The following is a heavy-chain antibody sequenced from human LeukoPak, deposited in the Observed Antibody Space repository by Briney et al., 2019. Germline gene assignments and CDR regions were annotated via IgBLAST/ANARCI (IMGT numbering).Heavy chain of an antibody. CDR2: FDPEDGET. Sequence: GASVKVSCKVSGYTLTELSMHWVRQAPGKGLEWMGGFDPEDGETIYAQKFQGRVTMTEDTSTDTAYMELSRLRSENTAVYYCATGSLGCSGGSCYEGDYWGQGTLVTVSS. J-gene: IGHJ4*02. CDR3: ATGSLGCSGGSCYEGDY. D-gene: IGHD2-15*01. V-gene: IGHV1-24*01. CDR1: GYTLTELS.